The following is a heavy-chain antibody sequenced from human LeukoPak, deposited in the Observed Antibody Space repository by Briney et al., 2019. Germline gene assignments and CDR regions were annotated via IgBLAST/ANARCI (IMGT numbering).Heavy chain of an antibody. Sequence: GGSLRLSCAASGFTFSSYAMSWVRQAPGKGLEWVAVIWYDGSNKYYADSVKGRFTISRDNSKNTLYLQMNSPRAEDTALYYCARVVSFTSDYWGQGILVTVSS. CDR2: IWYDGSNK. CDR3: ARVVSFTSDY. J-gene: IGHJ4*02. CDR1: GFTFSSYA. V-gene: IGHV3-33*08.